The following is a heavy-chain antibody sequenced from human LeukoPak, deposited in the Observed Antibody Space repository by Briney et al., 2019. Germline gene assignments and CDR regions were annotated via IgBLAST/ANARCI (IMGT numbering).Heavy chain of an antibody. CDR1: GGSISSYY. Sequence: SETLSLTCTVSGGSISSYYWSWIRQPPGKGLEWIGYIYYSGSTNYNPSLKSRVTISVDTSKNQSSLKLSSVTAADTAVYYCARHRRSGPGDYWGQGTLVTVSS. V-gene: IGHV4-59*08. CDR3: ARHRRSGPGDY. J-gene: IGHJ4*02. D-gene: IGHD2-15*01. CDR2: IYYSGST.